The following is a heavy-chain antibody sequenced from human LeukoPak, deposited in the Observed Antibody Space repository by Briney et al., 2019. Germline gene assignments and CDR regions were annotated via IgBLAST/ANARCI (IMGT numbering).Heavy chain of an antibody. CDR1: GGSISSGGYS. CDR2: IYHSGST. D-gene: IGHD3-16*02. J-gene: IGHJ4*02. V-gene: IGHV4-30-2*01. Sequence: SETLSLTCAVSGGSISSGGYSWSWIRQPPGKGLEWIGYIYHSGSTYYNPSLKSRVTVSVDTSKNQFSLNLNSVTAADTAVYYCARRGQAGYLYWGQGTLVTVSS. CDR3: ARRGQAGYLY.